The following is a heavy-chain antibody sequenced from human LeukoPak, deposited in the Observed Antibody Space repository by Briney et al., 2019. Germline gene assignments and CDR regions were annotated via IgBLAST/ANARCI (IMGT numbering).Heavy chain of an antibody. D-gene: IGHD3-16*01. CDR1: GYTFTDYY. J-gene: IGHJ5*01. V-gene: IGHV1-2*02. CDR2: INPNNGGA. Sequence: ASVKVSCKASGYTFTDYYMHWVRQAPGQGLEWMGWINPNNGGANYAQKFQGRVSMTRDTSISTAYMELSRLRSDDTAVYYCAKEGGGVSTTIRSSDKSFDSWGQGTLVTVSS. CDR3: AKEGGGVSTTIRSSDKSFDS.